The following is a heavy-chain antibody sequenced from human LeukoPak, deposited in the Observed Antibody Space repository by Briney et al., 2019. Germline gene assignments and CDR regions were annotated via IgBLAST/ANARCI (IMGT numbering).Heavy chain of an antibody. D-gene: IGHD6-19*01. CDR2: IYYSGST. Sequence: SETLSLTCTVSGGSISSYYWSWIRQPPGKGLEWIGYIYYSGSTNYNPSLKSRVTISVDTSKNQFSLKLSSVTAADTAVYYCARVGSSGWYVRSWGQGTLVTVSS. CDR3: ARVGSSGWYVRS. CDR1: GGSISSYY. V-gene: IGHV4-59*01. J-gene: IGHJ4*02.